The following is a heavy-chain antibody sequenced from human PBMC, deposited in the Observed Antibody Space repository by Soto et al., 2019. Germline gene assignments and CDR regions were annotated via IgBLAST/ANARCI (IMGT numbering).Heavy chain of an antibody. CDR2: INPNSGGT. CDR1: GYTFTGYY. J-gene: IGHJ4*02. D-gene: IGHD2-2*01. V-gene: IGHV1-2*02. Sequence: ASVKVSCKASGYTFTGYYMHWVRQAPGQGLEWMGWINPNSGGTNYAQKLQGRVTMTRDTSISTAYMELSRLRSDDTAVYYCARDLRNGKYQLLGLGYWGQGTLVTVSS. CDR3: ARDLRNGKYQLLGLGY.